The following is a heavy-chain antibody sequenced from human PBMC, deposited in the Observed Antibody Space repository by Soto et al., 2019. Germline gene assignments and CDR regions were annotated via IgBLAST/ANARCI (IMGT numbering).Heavy chain of an antibody. CDR2: FYSDANT. CDR3: AISRGWYAFDI. J-gene: IGHJ3*02. D-gene: IGHD6-19*01. Sequence: GGSLRLSCTVSGFTVTNNYMIWVRQAPGKGLEWVSVFYSDANTYSAESVKGRFTISRHNSKNTLDLQMNSLRPEDTAVYFCAISRGWYAFDIWGQGTMVTVSS. V-gene: IGHV3-53*04. CDR1: GFTVTNNY.